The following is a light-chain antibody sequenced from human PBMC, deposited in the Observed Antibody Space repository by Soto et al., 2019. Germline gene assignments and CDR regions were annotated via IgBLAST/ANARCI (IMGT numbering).Light chain of an antibody. CDR1: QTISSW. Sequence: KMCQSAASLSPSIGYRVTITCRASQTISSWLAWYQQKPGKAPKLLIYKASTLTSGVPDRFSGSGSGTEFTLTISRLQPDDFAAYYCQHYDSYSVAFGQGTKV. J-gene: IGKJ1*01. CDR2: KAS. V-gene: IGKV1-5*03. CDR3: QHYDSYSVA.